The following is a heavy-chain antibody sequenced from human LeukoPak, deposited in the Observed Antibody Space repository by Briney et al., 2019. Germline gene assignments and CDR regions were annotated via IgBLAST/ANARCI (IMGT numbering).Heavy chain of an antibody. CDR3: AKAAAADPLLSDFDY. J-gene: IGHJ4*02. CDR2: IWYDGSNK. D-gene: IGHD6-13*01. Sequence: AGGSLRLSCAASGFTFSSYGMHWVRQAPGKGLEWVAVIWYDGSNKYYADSVKGRFTISRDNSKNTLYLQMNSLRAEDTAVYYYAKAAAADPLLSDFDYWGQGTLVTVSS. CDR1: GFTFSSYG. V-gene: IGHV3-33*06.